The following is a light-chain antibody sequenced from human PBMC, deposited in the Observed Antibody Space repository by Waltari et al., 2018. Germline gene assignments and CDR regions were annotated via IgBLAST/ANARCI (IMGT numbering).Light chain of an antibody. CDR1: SSAVGGSDF. J-gene: IGLJ3*02. CDR2: YVS. CDR3: CSHAGSDTFWV. V-gene: IGLV2-11*01. Sequence: QSALTQPRSVSVPPGQSVTISCTGTSSAVGGSDFLSWYQQHPGKAPKLIMYYVSQRPSGVPDRFSGSKSGNTASLTITGLQAEDEAEYYCCSHAGSDTFWVFGGGTKVTVL.